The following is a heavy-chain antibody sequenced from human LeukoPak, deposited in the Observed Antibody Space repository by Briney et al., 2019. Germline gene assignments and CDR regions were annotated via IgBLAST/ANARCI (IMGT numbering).Heavy chain of an antibody. CDR2: IYYSGST. V-gene: IGHV4-59*12. CDR1: GVSISSYY. Sequence: SETLSLTCTVSGVSISSYYWSWIRQPPGKGLEWIGYIYYSGSTNYNPSLKSRVTISLDTSNNQFSLKLSSVTAADTAVYYCARDRGVTTSNWFDPWGQGTLVTVSS. J-gene: IGHJ5*02. CDR3: ARDRGVTTSNWFDP. D-gene: IGHD1-1*01.